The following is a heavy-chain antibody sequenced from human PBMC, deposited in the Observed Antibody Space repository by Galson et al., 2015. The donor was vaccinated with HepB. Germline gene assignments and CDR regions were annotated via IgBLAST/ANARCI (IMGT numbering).Heavy chain of an antibody. J-gene: IGHJ4*02. CDR1: GFTVSSNY. Sequence: SLRLSCAASGFTVSSNYRSWVRQAPGKGLEWVSVIYSGGSTNYADSVKGRFTISRDNSKNTLYLQMNSLRAEDTAVYYCARLGYSSASIDYWGQGTLVTVSS. CDR3: ARLGYSSASIDY. D-gene: IGHD6-19*01. V-gene: IGHV3-66*01. CDR2: IYSGGST.